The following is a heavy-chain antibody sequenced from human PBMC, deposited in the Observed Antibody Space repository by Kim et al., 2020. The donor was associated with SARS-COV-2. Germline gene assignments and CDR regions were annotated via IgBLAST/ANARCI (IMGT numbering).Heavy chain of an antibody. Sequence: SSSYRYYADSMKGRFTISSDNAKNSLYLQMNSLRAGDTAVYYCARERFDYWGQGTLVTVSS. CDR2: SSSYR. J-gene: IGHJ4*02. V-gene: IGHV3-21*01. CDR3: ARERFDY.